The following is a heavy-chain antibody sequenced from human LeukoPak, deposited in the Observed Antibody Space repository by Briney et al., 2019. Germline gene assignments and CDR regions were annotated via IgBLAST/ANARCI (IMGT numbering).Heavy chain of an antibody. D-gene: IGHD1-20*01. CDR3: ASESNWTHPAYYYYMDV. V-gene: IGHV1-2*06. J-gene: IGHJ6*03. CDR1: GYTFIDYC. Sequence: ASVKVFCKASGYTFIDYCIHWLRHAPGQGLEWMGRINRNSGGTTYDQQFQGRDTMTTDTATSTAYMELTRLRSDDTAVYNCASESNWTHPAYYYYMDVWGKGTPVTVSS. CDR2: INRNSGGT.